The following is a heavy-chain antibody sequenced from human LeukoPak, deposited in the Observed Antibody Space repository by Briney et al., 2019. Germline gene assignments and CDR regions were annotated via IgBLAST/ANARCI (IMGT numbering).Heavy chain of an antibody. V-gene: IGHV4-34*01. Sequence: SETLSLTCAVYGGSFSGYYWSWTRQPPGKGLEWIGEINHSGSTNYNPSLKSRVTISVDTSKNQFSLKLSSVTAADTAVYYCARQIAAAYWFDPWGQGTLVTVSS. CDR3: ARQIAAAYWFDP. CDR2: INHSGST. J-gene: IGHJ5*02. D-gene: IGHD6-13*01. CDR1: GGSFSGYY.